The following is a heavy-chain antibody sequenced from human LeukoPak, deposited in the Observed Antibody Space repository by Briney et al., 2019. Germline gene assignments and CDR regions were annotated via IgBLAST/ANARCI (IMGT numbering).Heavy chain of an antibody. J-gene: IGHJ4*02. Sequence: PGGSLRLSCAASGFTFSNFYMHWVRQAPGKGLEWVALMSYNGGIKYYGDAVRGRFTISRDNSESTLHLEMTSLRPDDTAVYYCAKGGEQKTFRWGMGYWGQGTLVTVSS. CDR3: AKGGEQKTFRWGMGY. CDR2: MSYNGGIK. CDR1: GFTFSNFY. V-gene: IGHV3-30*18. D-gene: IGHD1/OR15-1a*01.